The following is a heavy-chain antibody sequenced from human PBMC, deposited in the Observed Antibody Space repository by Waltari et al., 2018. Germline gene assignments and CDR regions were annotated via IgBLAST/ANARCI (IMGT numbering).Heavy chain of an antibody. CDR2: IYHSGST. CDR1: GYSISSGYY. Sequence: QVQLKESGPGLVKPSETLSLTCTVSGYSISSGYYWGWIRQPPGKGLEWIGSIYHSGSTYYNPSFESRVTILVDTSKNQFSLKLSSVTAADTAVYYCASVYGYSYGYGDYWGLGTLVTVSS. J-gene: IGHJ4*01. V-gene: IGHV4-38-2*02. CDR3: ASVYGYSYGYGDY. D-gene: IGHD5-18*01.